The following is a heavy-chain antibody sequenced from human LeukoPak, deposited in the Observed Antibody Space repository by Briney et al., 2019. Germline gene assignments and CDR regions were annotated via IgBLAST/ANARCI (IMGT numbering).Heavy chain of an antibody. Sequence: SETLSLTCAVYGGSFSGYYWSWIRQPPGKGLEWIGEINHSGSTNYNPSLKSRVTISVDTSKNQFSLKLSSVTAADTAVYYCARSDTAAAAFDYWGQGTLVTVSS. CDR3: ARSDTAAAAFDY. J-gene: IGHJ4*02. D-gene: IGHD6-13*01. V-gene: IGHV4-34*01. CDR2: INHSGST. CDR1: GGSFSGYY.